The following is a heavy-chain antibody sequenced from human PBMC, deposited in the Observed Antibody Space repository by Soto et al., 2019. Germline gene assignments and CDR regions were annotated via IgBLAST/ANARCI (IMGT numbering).Heavy chain of an antibody. CDR3: AKDLGYCSGGSCYYFDY. Sequence: VGSLRLSCAASGFTFSSYAMSWVRQAPGKGLEWVSAISGSGGSTYYADSVKGRFTISRDNSKNTLYLQMNSLRAEDTAVYYCAKDLGYCSGGSCYYFDYWGQGTLVTVSS. CDR2: ISGSGGST. J-gene: IGHJ4*02. D-gene: IGHD2-15*01. CDR1: GFTFSSYA. V-gene: IGHV3-23*01.